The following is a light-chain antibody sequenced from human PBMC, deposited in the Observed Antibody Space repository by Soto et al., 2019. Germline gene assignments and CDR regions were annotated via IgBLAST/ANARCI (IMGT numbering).Light chain of an antibody. CDR1: HCVSSW. CDR2: DAS. Sequence: DIQMTQSPSTLSASVGDRVTITCRASHCVSSWLAWYQQKPGKAPKLLIYDASSLENEVSSRFSGSGSGTEFTLTISSLQPEDSATYFCQQYNSYLYSFGKGTKLEIK. J-gene: IGKJ2*03. CDR3: QQYNSYLYS. V-gene: IGKV1-5*01.